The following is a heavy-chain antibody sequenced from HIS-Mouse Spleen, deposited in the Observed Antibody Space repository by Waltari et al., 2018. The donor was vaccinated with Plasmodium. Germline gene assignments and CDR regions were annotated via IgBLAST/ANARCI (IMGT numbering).Heavy chain of an antibody. D-gene: IGHD5-18*01. CDR3: ARLRYSYGYFDY. Sequence: QVQLQESGPGLVKPSETLSLPCTVSGGSISSYYWIWIRQPPGKGLEWIGYIYYSWGTNYNPSLNSRFTISVDTSKNQFSLKLSSVTAADTAVYYCARLRYSYGYFDYWGQGTLVTVSS. CDR1: GGSISSYY. V-gene: IGHV4-59*08. CDR2: IYYSWGT. J-gene: IGHJ4*02.